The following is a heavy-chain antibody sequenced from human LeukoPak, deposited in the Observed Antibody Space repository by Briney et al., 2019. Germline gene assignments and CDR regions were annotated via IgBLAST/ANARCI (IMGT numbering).Heavy chain of an antibody. CDR2: IIPIFGTA. Sequence: VASVKVSCKASGGTFSSYAISWVRQAPGQGLEWMGGIIPIFGTANYAQKFLGRVTITADESTSTAYMELSSLRSEDTAVYYCASGALRYFDWLSIDYWGQGTLVTVSS. J-gene: IGHJ4*02. D-gene: IGHD3-9*01. V-gene: IGHV1-69*13. CDR3: ASGALRYFDWLSIDY. CDR1: GGTFSSYA.